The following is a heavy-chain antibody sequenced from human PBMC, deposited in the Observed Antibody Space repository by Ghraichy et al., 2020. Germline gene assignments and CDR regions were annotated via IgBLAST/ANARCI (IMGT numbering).Heavy chain of an antibody. Sequence: ESLSLTCTVSGGSISSYYWSWIRQPAGKGLEWIGRIYTSGSTNYNPSLKSRVTMSVDTSKNQFSLKLSSVTAADTAVYYCASGIAAAGYYYGMDVWGQGTTVTVSS. D-gene: IGHD6-13*01. V-gene: IGHV4-4*07. CDR3: ASGIAAAGYYYGMDV. J-gene: IGHJ6*02. CDR2: IYTSGST. CDR1: GGSISSYY.